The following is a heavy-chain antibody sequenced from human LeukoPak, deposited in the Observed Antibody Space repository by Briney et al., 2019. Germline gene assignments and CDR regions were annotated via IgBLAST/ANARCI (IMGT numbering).Heavy chain of an antibody. Sequence: GASVKVSCKASGYTFTGYYMHWVRQAPGQGLEWMGIINPSGGSTSYAQKFQGRVTMTRDTSTSTVYMELSSLRSEDTAVYYCASARMNGDYADYWGQGTLVTVSS. D-gene: IGHD4-17*01. CDR1: GYTFTGYY. CDR3: ASARMNGDYADY. CDR2: INPSGGST. J-gene: IGHJ4*02. V-gene: IGHV1-46*01.